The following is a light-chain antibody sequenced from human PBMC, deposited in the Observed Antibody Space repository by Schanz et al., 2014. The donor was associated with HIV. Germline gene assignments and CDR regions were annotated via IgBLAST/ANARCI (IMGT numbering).Light chain of an antibody. CDR2: NVN. CDR1: SSDVGTYAY. Sequence: QSALIQPPSVSGSPGQSVTISCTGTSSDVGTYAYVPWYQQHPGTVPKPMIYNVNTQPSRVPDRFSGSKSGNTASMTISGLQAEDEADYYCCSYAGSSPWVFGGGTKVTVL. CDR3: CSYAGSSPWV. J-gene: IGLJ2*01. V-gene: IGLV2-18*02.